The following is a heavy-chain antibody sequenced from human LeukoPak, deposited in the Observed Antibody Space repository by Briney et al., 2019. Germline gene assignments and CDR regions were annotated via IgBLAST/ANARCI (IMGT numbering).Heavy chain of an antibody. J-gene: IGHJ3*02. CDR3: AGYYDSSGYFAFDI. V-gene: IGHV4-38-2*02. D-gene: IGHD3-22*01. CDR1: GYSISSGYY. CDR2: IYHSGST. Sequence: SETLSLTCTVSGYSISSGYYWGWIRQPPGRGLEWIGSIYHSGSTYYNPSLKGRVTISVDTSKNQFSLKLSSVTAADTAVYYCAGYYDSSGYFAFDIWGQGTMVTVSS.